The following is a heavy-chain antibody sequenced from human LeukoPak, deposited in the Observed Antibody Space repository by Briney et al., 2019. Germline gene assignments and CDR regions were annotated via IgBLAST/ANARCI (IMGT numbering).Heavy chain of an antibody. CDR3: ARGRILRRTYYYDSSGYLYYFDY. D-gene: IGHD3-22*01. CDR2: IYYSGST. V-gene: IGHV4-59*12. CDR1: GGSISSYY. Sequence: SETLSLTCTVSGGSISSYYWSWIRQPPGKGLEWIGYIYYSGSTNYNPSLKSRVTISVDTSKNQFSLKLSSVTAADTAVYYCARGRILRRTYYYDSSGYLYYFDYWGQGTLVTVSS. J-gene: IGHJ4*02.